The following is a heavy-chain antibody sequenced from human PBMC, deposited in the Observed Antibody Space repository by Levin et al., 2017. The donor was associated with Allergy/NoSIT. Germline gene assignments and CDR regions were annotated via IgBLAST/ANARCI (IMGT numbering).Heavy chain of an antibody. V-gene: IGHV1-18*01. CDR3: ARTRNDFWGGRRYWFDP. J-gene: IGHJ5*02. CDR2: ISVYNVNT. D-gene: IGHD3-3*01. CDR1: GYTFTSYG. Sequence: GESLKISCKASGYTFTSYGISWVRQAPGQGLEWMGWISVYNVNTNYAQKLQGRVTMTTDTSTSTAYMELRSLRSDDTAVYYCARTRNDFWGGRRYWFDPWGQGTLVTVSS.